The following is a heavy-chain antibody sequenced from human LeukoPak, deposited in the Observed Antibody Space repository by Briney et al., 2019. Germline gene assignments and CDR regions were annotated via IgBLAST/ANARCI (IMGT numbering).Heavy chain of an antibody. V-gene: IGHV3-30*18. CDR3: AKDRSMTGNNDAFDT. Sequence: GGSLRLSCAASGFTFSSYGMHWVRQAPGKGLEWVAVISYEGRNIFYADSVTGRFIISRDNSKNTLYLQMNSLRDEDTAVYYCAKDRSMTGNNDAFDTWGQGTMVTASS. D-gene: IGHD1-20*01. CDR2: ISYEGRNI. J-gene: IGHJ3*02. CDR1: GFTFSSYG.